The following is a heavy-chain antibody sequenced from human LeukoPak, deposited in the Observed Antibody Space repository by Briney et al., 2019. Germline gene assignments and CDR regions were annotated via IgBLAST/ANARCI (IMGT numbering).Heavy chain of an antibody. D-gene: IGHD3-9*01. CDR2: INVDNGNT. CDR1: GYTFTTYA. J-gene: IGHJ5*02. V-gene: IGHV1-3*01. CDR3: ARAPYDILTGYSLNWFDP. Sequence: GAAVTVSFKASGYTFTTYAMHWVGQAAGQRREGMGWINVDNGNTKYSQKFQGRVTITRDRYAYTAYMELRRLRSEDTAVYYCARAPYDILTGYSLNWFDPWGQGTLVTVSS.